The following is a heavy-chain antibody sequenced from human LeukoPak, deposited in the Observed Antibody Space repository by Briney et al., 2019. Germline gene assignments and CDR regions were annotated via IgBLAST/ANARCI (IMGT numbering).Heavy chain of an antibody. D-gene: IGHD2-15*01. CDR1: GGSISTSY. V-gene: IGHV4-59*01. J-gene: IGHJ4*02. Sequence: SETLSHTCTVSGGSISTSYWTWMRQPPGKGREWIEYIQYSGSSNYNPSVKSRATMSADTSKNQVSLELSSVTPADTAVYFCARGGGTFDYWGQGTLVTVSS. CDR3: ARGGGTFDY. CDR2: IQYSGSS.